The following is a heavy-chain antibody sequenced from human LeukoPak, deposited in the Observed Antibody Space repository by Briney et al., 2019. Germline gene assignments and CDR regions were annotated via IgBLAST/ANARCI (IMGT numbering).Heavy chain of an antibody. V-gene: IGHV5-51*01. J-gene: IGHJ6*02. CDR2: IYSGDSDT. Sequence: GESLNISCKGHGYSFTIYWIGWVRQMPGQGLGWMGIIYSGDSDTRYSPSSQGKVTIAADKSISTAYLQWSSLKASDTAMYYCAIDYYYYGMDVWGQGTTVTVSS. CDR1: GYSFTIYW. CDR3: AIDYYYYGMDV.